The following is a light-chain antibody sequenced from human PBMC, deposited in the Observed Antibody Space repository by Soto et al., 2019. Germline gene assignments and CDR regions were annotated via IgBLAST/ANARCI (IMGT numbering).Light chain of an antibody. CDR1: SDDIGANNY. Sequence: QAVLTQPASVSGSPGQSITISCTGTSDDIGANNYVSWYQHHPGKAPKILIYEAANRPSGISHRFSGSTSGNTASLTISGLQAEDEADYFCTSYTSASTLVFGGGTKLTVL. V-gene: IGLV2-14*01. CDR2: EAA. CDR3: TSYTSASTLV. J-gene: IGLJ2*01.